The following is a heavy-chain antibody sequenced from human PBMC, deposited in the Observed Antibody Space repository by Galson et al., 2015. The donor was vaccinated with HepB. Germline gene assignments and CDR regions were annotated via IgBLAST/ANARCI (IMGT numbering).Heavy chain of an antibody. V-gene: IGHV3-30*18. D-gene: IGHD2-2*01. J-gene: IGHJ4*02. CDR2: ISYDGSNK. CDR3: AKDAHQVPAAKQLWLPTDY. CDR1: GFTFSSYG. Sequence: SLRLSCAASGFTFSSYGMHWVRQAPGKGLEWVAVISYDGSNKYYADSVKGRFTISRDNSKNTLYLQMNSLRAEDTAVYYCAKDAHQVPAAKQLWLPTDYWGQGTLVTVSS.